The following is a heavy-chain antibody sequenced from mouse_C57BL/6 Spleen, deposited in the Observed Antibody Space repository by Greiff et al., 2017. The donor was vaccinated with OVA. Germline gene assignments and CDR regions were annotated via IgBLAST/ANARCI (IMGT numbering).Heavy chain of an antibody. CDR3: ARQVSGFAY. D-gene: IGHD6-2*01. Sequence: EVQLQESGPGLVKPSQSLSLTCSVTGYSITSGYYWNWIRQLPGNKLEWMGYISYDGSNNYNPSLKNRISITRDTSKNQFFLKLNSVTTEDTATYYCARQVSGFAYWGQGTLVTVSA. J-gene: IGHJ3*01. V-gene: IGHV3-6*01. CDR1: GYSITSGYY. CDR2: ISYDGSN.